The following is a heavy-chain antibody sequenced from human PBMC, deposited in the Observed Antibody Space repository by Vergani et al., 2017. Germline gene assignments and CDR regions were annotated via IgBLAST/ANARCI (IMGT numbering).Heavy chain of an antibody. J-gene: IGHJ5*02. CDR2: IWYDGSNK. D-gene: IGHD2-21*02. CDR1: GFTFSSYG. Sequence: QVQLVESGGGVVQPGRSLRLSCAASGFTFSSYGMHWVRQAPGKGLEWVPVIWYDGSNKYYADSVKGRFTISRDNSKNTLYLQMNSLRAEDTAVYYCARDGDGQMADGRKNNWFDPWGQGTLVTVSS. CDR3: ARDGDGQMADGRKNNWFDP. V-gene: IGHV3-33*01.